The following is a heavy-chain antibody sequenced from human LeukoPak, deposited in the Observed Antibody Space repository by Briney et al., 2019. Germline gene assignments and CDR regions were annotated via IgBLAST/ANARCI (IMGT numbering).Heavy chain of an antibody. D-gene: IGHD6-19*01. J-gene: IGHJ4*02. Sequence: GESLKISCKGSGYSFTSYWIGWVRQMPGKGLEWMGIIYPGDFDTRYSPSFQGQVTISADKSISTAYPQWSSLKASDTAMYYCARLPGIAVAGLDYWGQGTLVTVSS. CDR3: ARLPGIAVAGLDY. CDR1: GYSFTSYW. CDR2: IYPGDFDT. V-gene: IGHV5-51*01.